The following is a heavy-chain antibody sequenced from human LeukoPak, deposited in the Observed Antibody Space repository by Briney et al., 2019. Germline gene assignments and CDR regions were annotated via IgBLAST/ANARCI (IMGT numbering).Heavy chain of an antibody. CDR3: ARGAGPGLGIVVGPAASWFDP. Sequence: APVKVSCKASGYTFTGYYMHWVRQAPGQGLEWMGWINPNSGGTNYAQKFQGRVTMTRDTSISTAHMELSRLRSDDTAVYYCARGAGPGLGIVVGPAASWFDPWGQGTLVTVSS. D-gene: IGHD2-2*03. CDR1: GYTFTGYY. V-gene: IGHV1-2*02. J-gene: IGHJ5*02. CDR2: INPNSGGT.